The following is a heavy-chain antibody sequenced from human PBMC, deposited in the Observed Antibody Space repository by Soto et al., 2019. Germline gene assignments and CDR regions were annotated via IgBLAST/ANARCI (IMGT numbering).Heavy chain of an antibody. CDR1: GGSISSYY. J-gene: IGHJ5*02. CDR3: AREVSDYDILTGYYINWFDP. D-gene: IGHD3-9*01. CDR2: IYTSGST. Sequence: SETLSLTCTVSGGSISSYYWSWIRQPAGKGLEWIGRIYTSGSTNYNPSLKSRVTMSVDTSKNQFSLKLSSVTAADTAVYYCAREVSDYDILTGYYINWFDPWGQGTRVTVS. V-gene: IGHV4-4*07.